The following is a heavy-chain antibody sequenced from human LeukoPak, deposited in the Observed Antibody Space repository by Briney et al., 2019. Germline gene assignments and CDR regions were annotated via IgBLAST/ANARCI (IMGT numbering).Heavy chain of an antibody. Sequence: GASVKVSCKASGYTFTSYDINWVRQATGQGLEWMGWMNPNSGNTGYAQKFQGRVTMTRNTSISTAYMELSSLRSEDTAVYYCAREYGVYSNYELIRGFFQYNWFDPWGQGTLVTVSS. D-gene: IGHD4-11*01. CDR1: GYTFTSYD. V-gene: IGHV1-8*01. CDR2: MNPNSGNT. J-gene: IGHJ5*02. CDR3: AREYGVYSNYELIRGFFQYNWFDP.